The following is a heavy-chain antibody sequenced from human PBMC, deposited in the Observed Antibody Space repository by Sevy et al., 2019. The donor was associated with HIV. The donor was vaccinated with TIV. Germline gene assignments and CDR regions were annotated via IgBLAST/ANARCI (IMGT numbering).Heavy chain of an antibody. D-gene: IGHD2-21*01. CDR2: IQYDGSNK. V-gene: IGHV3-30*02. J-gene: IGHJ4*02. Sequence: GGSLRLSCAASGFSYSSYGMHWVRQAPGKVLECVAYIQYDGSNKDYADSVKGRFTISRDNSKNTLDLQMNSLRVEDTAVYYCVKEGGGEGGDHWGQGTLVTVSS. CDR1: GFSYSSYG. CDR3: VKEGGGEGGDH.